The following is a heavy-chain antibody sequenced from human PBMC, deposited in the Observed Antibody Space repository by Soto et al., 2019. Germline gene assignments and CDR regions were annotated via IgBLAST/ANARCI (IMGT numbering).Heavy chain of an antibody. J-gene: IGHJ6*02. V-gene: IGHV3-49*03. CDR2: IRSKAYGGTT. CDR3: TRANKGRYCSGGSCSSGRSEYYFYGMDV. Sequence: LRLSCTASGFTFGGYAMSWFRQAPGKGLEWVGFIRSKAYGGTTEYAASVKGRFTISRDDSKSIAYLQMNSLKTEDTAVYYCTRANKGRYCSGGSCSSGRSEYYFYGMDVWGQGTTVTVSS. CDR1: GFTFGGYA. D-gene: IGHD2-15*01.